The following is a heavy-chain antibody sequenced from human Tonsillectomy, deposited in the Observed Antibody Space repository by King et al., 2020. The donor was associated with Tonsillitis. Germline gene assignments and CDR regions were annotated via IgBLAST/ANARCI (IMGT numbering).Heavy chain of an antibody. J-gene: IGHJ4*02. Sequence: VQLVESGGGLVQPGGSLRLSCTASGFTFNTYGMNWVRQAPGKGLEWISYISDSSRAIYYADSVKGRFTISRDNAKNSLYLQMNSLRAEDTALYYCARDRATYARSSDHGYWGQGTLVTVSS. V-gene: IGHV3-48*04. CDR3: ARDRATYARSSDHGY. D-gene: IGHD2-8*01. CDR2: ISDSSRAI. CDR1: GFTFNTYG.